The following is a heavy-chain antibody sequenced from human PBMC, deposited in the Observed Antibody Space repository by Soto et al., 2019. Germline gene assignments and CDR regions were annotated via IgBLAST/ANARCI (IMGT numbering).Heavy chain of an antibody. V-gene: IGHV4-34*01. CDR2: INHSGST. J-gene: IGHJ4*02. D-gene: IGHD3-9*01. CDR3: ARHRHDYDILTGYYTSPATAIDY. CDR1: GGSFSGYY. Sequence: SETLSLTCAVYGGSFSGYYWSWIRQPPWKGLEWIGEINHSGSTNYNPSLKSRVTISVDTSKNQFSLKLSSVTAADTAVYYCARHRHDYDILTGYYTSPATAIDYWGQGTLLTVSS.